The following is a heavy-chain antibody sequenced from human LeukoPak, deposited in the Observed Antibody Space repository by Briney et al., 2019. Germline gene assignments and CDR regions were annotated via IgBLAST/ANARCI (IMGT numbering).Heavy chain of an antibody. Sequence: GGSLRLSCAASGFTFSSYSMNWVRQAPGKGLEWVSYISSRSATIYYADSVKGRFTISRDNAKNSLYLQMNSLRAEDTAVYYCARGIAAAGPRFDPWGQGTLVSVSS. D-gene: IGHD6-13*01. CDR3: ARGIAAAGPRFDP. V-gene: IGHV3-48*01. J-gene: IGHJ5*02. CDR2: ISSRSATI. CDR1: GFTFSSYS.